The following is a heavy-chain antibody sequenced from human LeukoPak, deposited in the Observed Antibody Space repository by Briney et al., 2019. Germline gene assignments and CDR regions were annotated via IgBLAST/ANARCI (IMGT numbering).Heavy chain of an antibody. CDR2: INPNSGGT. V-gene: IGHV1-2*02. CDR3: ARGEMITFGGVIVISTFDI. J-gene: IGHJ3*02. D-gene: IGHD3-16*02. CDR1: GYAFTSYY. Sequence: GASVKVSCRASGYAFTSYYMYWVRQAPGQGLEYMGWINPNSGGTNYAQKFQGRVTMTRNTSISTAYMELSRLTSDDTAVYYCARGEMITFGGVIVISTFDIWGQGTMVTVS.